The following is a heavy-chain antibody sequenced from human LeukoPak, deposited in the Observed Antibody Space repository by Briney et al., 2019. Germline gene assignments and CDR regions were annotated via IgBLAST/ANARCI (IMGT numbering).Heavy chain of an antibody. CDR1: GFTFSSYA. CDR3: ARPLDESIAAAHY. CDR2: ISYDGSNK. D-gene: IGHD6-13*01. V-gene: IGHV3-30-3*01. J-gene: IGHJ4*02. Sequence: TGGSLRLSCAASGFTFSSYAMHWVRQAPGKGLEWVAVISYDGSNKYYADSVMGRFTISRDNSKNTLYLQMNSLRAEDTAVYYCARPLDESIAAAHYWGQGTLVTVSS.